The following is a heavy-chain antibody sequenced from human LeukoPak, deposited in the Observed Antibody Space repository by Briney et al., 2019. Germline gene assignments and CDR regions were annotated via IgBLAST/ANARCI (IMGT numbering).Heavy chain of an antibody. J-gene: IGHJ6*03. CDR3: ARGAYYYDSSGYYSGDYYYYMDV. D-gene: IGHD3-22*01. CDR1: GGSFSGYY. Sequence: SETLSLTCAVYGGSFSGYYWSWIRQPPGKGLEWIGEINHSGSTNYNPSLKSRVTISVDTSKNQFSLKLSSVTAAGTAVYYCARGAYYYDSSGYYSGDYYYYMDVWGKGTTVTVSS. V-gene: IGHV4-34*01. CDR2: INHSGST.